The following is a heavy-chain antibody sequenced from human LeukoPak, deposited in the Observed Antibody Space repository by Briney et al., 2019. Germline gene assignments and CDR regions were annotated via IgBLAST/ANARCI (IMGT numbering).Heavy chain of an antibody. J-gene: IGHJ4*02. D-gene: IGHD3-10*01. V-gene: IGHV1-24*01. CDR3: ATDHSGGSGSYYSH. CDR1: GYTLTELS. CDR2: FDPEDGET. Sequence: ASVKVSCKVSGYTLTELSIHWVRQAPGKGLEWMGGFDPEDGETIYAQKFQGRVTMTEDTSTDTAYMELSSLRSEDTAAYYCATDHSGGSGSYYSHWGQGTLVTVSS.